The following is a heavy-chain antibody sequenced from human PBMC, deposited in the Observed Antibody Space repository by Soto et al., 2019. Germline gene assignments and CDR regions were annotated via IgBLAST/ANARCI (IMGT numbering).Heavy chain of an antibody. J-gene: IGHJ3*02. CDR2: IYYSGST. V-gene: IGHV4-30-4*01. Sequence: SETLSLTCTVSGGSISSGDYYWSWIRQPPGKGLEWIGYIYYSGSTYYNPSLKSRVTISVDTSKNQFSLKLSSVTAADTAVYYCASPDSSGYTTPGAFDIWGQGTMVTVSS. CDR1: GGSISSGDYY. CDR3: ASPDSSGYTTPGAFDI. D-gene: IGHD3-22*01.